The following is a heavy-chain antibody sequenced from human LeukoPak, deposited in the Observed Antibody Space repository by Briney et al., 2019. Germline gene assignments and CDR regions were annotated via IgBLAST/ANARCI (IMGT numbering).Heavy chain of an antibody. J-gene: IGHJ5*02. D-gene: IGHD2-2*01. CDR3: ARVDISAYCSSTSCYVAGFDP. CDR2: INPNSGGT. V-gene: IGHV1-2*02. CDR1: GYTFTGYY. Sequence: ASVKVSCKASGYTFTGYYMHWVRQAPGQGLEWMGWINPNSGGTNYAQKFQGRVTMTRDTSISTAYMELSRLRSDDTAVYYCARVDISAYCSSTSCYVAGFDPWGQGTLVTVSS.